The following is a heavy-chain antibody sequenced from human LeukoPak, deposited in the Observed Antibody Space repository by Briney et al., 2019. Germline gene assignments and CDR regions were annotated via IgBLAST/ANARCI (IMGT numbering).Heavy chain of an antibody. J-gene: IGHJ4*02. CDR3: ARAGAYHFDN. V-gene: IGHV3-74*01. CDR2: INTDTRGT. Sequence: PGGSLRLSCAASGFSFTDDWMHWVRQVPGKGLVWVSIINTDTRGTYYADSVKGRFTISRDNAKSILYLQMDSLRAEDTAVYYCARAGAYHFDNWGQGTLVTVSS. D-gene: IGHD3-16*01. CDR1: GFSFTDDW.